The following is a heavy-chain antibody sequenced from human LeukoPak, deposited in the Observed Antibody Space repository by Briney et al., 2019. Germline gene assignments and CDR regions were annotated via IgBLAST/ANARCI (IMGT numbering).Heavy chain of an antibody. CDR1: GYTFTGYH. D-gene: IGHD3-10*01. Sequence: SVKVSCKASGYTFTGYHIHWVRQAPGQGLEWMGRIIPSLDYANYAQIRVTITADKTTATAYMELSGLRYEDTAVYYCARRADHVDDAFDVWGQGTMVTVSS. V-gene: IGHV1-69*02. CDR3: ARRADHVDDAFDV. CDR2: IIPSLDYA. J-gene: IGHJ3*01.